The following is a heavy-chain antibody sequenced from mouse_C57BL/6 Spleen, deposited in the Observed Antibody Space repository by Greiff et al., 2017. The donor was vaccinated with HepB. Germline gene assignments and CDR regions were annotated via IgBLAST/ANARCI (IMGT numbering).Heavy chain of an antibody. D-gene: IGHD2-1*01. CDR1: GYSFTGYY. V-gene: IGHV1-42*01. Sequence: EVQLQQSGPELVKPGASVKISCKASGYSFTGYYMNWVKQSPEKSLEWIGEINPSTGGTTYNQKFKAKATLTVDKSSSTAYMQLKSLTSEDSAVDYCARIGNYGSWLAYWGQGTLVTVSA. CDR2: INPSTGGT. J-gene: IGHJ3*01. CDR3: ARIGNYGSWLAY.